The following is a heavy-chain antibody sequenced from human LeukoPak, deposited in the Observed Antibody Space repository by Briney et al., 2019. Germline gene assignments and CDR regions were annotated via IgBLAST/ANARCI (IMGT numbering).Heavy chain of an antibody. Sequence: PSETLSLTCSVSGGSVSGGSYHWTWIRQPAGKGLEWIGRIYSDGTTNYNPSLKSRVTMLADTSKNQFSLKLTSVTAADTAVYYCGRNAAYCIDYWGQGTLVTVSS. CDR3: GRNAAYCIDY. J-gene: IGHJ4*02. CDR1: GGSVSGGSYH. CDR2: IYSDGTT. D-gene: IGHD2-15*01. V-gene: IGHV4-61*02.